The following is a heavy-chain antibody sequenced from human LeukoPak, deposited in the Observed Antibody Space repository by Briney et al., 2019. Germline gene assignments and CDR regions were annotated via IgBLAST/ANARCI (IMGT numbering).Heavy chain of an antibody. V-gene: IGHV3-48*03. CDR1: GFTFSSYE. J-gene: IGHJ6*03. CDR3: ARAALYCSGGSCYYYYYYMDV. Sequence: GGSLRLSCAASGFTFSSYEMNWVRQAPGKGLEWVSYISSSGSTIYYADSVKGRFTISRDNAKNSLYLQMNSLRAEDTAVYYCARAALYCSGGSCYYYYYYMDVWGKGTTVTISS. D-gene: IGHD2-15*01. CDR2: ISSSGSTI.